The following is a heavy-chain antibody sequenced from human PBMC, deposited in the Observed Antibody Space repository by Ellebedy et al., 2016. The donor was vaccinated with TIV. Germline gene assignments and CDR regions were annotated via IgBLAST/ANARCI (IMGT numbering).Heavy chain of an antibody. CDR3: AKEIRTGSGAGFDV. CDR1: GFIFSDYY. Sequence: GESLKISCAASGFIFSDYYMSWIRQAPGKGLEWVSYFSSSGSIIYYADSVKGRFTISRDNAKNSLFLQMNTLRADDTAVYYCAKEIRTGSGAGFDVWGQGTMVTVSS. J-gene: IGHJ3*01. V-gene: IGHV3-11*01. CDR2: FSSSGSII. D-gene: IGHD1-26*01.